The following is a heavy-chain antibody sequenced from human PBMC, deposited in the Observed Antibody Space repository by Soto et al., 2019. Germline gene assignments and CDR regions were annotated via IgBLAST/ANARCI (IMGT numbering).Heavy chain of an antibody. CDR2: IIPIFGTA. J-gene: IGHJ4*02. D-gene: IGHD7-27*01. CDR3: ARGSGDRLDRDFDY. Sequence: QVQLVQSGAEVKKPGSSVKVSCKASGCTFSSYAISWVRQAPGQGLEWMGGIIPIFGTANYAQKFQGRVTINADESTSTAYMELSSLRSEDTAVYYCARGSGDRLDRDFDYWGQGTLVTVSS. V-gene: IGHV1-69*01. CDR1: GCTFSSYA.